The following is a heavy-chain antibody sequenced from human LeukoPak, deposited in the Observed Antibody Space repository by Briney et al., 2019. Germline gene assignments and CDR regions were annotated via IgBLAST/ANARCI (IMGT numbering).Heavy chain of an antibody. CDR1: GYTLTELS. V-gene: IGHV1-24*01. CDR3: ATAGDIRDIVVVPAAMVYYYGMDV. D-gene: IGHD2-2*01. CDR2: FDPEDGET. Sequence: ASVKVSCKVSGYTLTELSMHWVRQAPGKGLEWMGGFDPEDGETIYAQKFQGRVTMTEDTSTDTAYMELSSLRSEDTAVYYCATAGDIRDIVVVPAAMVYYYGMDVWGQGTTVTVSS. J-gene: IGHJ6*02.